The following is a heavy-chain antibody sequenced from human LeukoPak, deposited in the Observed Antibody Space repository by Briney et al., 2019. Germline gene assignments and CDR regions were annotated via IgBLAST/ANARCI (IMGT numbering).Heavy chain of an antibody. J-gene: IGHJ4*02. Sequence: PGGSLRLSCAASAFTFSNYWMHWVRQPPGKGLEWVSVIYSSGSTYYADFVKGRFTISRDNSKNTLFLQMNSLRAEDTAVYYCASRPSSGWYNYWGQGTLVTVSS. CDR1: AFTFSNYW. CDR3: ASRPSSGWYNY. V-gene: IGHV3-53*01. CDR2: IYSSGST. D-gene: IGHD6-19*01.